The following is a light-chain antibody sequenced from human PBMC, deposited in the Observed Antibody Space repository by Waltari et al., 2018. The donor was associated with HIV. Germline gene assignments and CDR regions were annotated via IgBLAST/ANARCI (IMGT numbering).Light chain of an antibody. V-gene: IGLV7-46*01. J-gene: IGLJ3*02. CDR1: TRTVHRRHF. CDR2: DTN. CDR3: LLSYSGTRV. Sequence: QAVVTHQPSLTASPGVPATLTCVSSTRTVHRRHFPYWSQQKPGQPPRTLSYDTNTKPSGTPARFSGSLLGGKAALTLSGAQPEDEAEYYCLLSYSGTRVFGGGTKLTVL.